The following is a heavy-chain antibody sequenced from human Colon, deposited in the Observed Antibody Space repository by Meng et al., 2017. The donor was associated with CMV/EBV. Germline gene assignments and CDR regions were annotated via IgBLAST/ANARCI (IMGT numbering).Heavy chain of an antibody. Sequence: GESLKISCAASGFTFSSYEMNWVRQAPGKGLEWVAFIRYDGSNTYYSDSVRGRFTISRDSIKVYLQMNSLRTNDTGVYYCAKDELNNRNDVLDYFYYGMDVWGQGTTVTVSS. CDR3: AKDELNNRNDVLDYFYYGMDV. CDR1: GFTFSSYE. J-gene: IGHJ6*02. D-gene: IGHD1-1*01. CDR2: IRYDGSNT. V-gene: IGHV3-30*02.